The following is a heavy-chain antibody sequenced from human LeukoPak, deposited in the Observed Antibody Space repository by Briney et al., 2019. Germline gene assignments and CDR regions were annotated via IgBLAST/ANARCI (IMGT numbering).Heavy chain of an antibody. D-gene: IGHD1-26*01. J-gene: IGHJ6*02. CDR1: GYTFTGYY. V-gene: IGHV1-2*02. Sequence: ASVKVSCKASGYTFTGYYMHWVRQAPGQGLEWMGWINPNSGGTNYAQKFQGRVTMTRDTSISTAYMEMSRLRSDDTAVDYCARVAGPIVGAQTYGMDVWGQGTTVTVSS. CDR2: INPNSGGT. CDR3: ARVAGPIVGAQTYGMDV.